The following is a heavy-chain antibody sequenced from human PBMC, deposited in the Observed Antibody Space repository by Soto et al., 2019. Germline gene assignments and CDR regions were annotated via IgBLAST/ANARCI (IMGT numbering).Heavy chain of an antibody. J-gene: IGHJ5*02. CDR1: GYTFTSYG. Sequence: WASVKVSCKASGYTFTSYGISWVRQAPGQGLEWMGWISAYNGNTNYAQKLQGRVTMTTDTSTSTAYMELRSLRSDDTAVYYCARGITMVRGVIRGCFDPWGQGTLVTVSS. V-gene: IGHV1-18*01. D-gene: IGHD3-10*01. CDR3: ARGITMVRGVIRGCFDP. CDR2: ISAYNGNT.